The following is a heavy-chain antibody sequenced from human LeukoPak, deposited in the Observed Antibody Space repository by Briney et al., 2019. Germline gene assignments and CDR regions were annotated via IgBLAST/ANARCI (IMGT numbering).Heavy chain of an antibody. J-gene: IGHJ4*02. D-gene: IGHD6-13*01. CDR3: VRDCSSTACQGPVLDF. CDR1: GYTFTSHY. V-gene: IGHV1-46*01. CDR2: IHPSGGNP. Sequence: ASVKISCKASGYTFTSHYVHWVRQAPGQGLEWMGIIHPSGGNPRSTENFQGRVTMTRDTSTSTVYLELRSLTSQDTAVYYCVRDCSSTACQGPVLDFWGQGTLVTVSS.